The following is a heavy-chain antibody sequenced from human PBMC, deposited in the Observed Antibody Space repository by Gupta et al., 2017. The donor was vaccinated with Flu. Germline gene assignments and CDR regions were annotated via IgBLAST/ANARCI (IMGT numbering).Heavy chain of an antibody. J-gene: IGHJ4*02. D-gene: IGHD2-21*02. CDR3: AKDVGDGGDCCPFDH. CDR1: GFTMSSYA. CDR2: ITGRSATT. V-gene: IGHV3-23*01. Sequence: EVRLLVAGGDLVQPGGPLRLSCAASGFTMSSYAMTWVPQAPGKGLELVASITGRSATTYYTDSVRGRFTVSRDHSLNTLYLEMNTLRAEDTALYFCAKDVGDGGDCCPFDHWGQGTLVSVSS.